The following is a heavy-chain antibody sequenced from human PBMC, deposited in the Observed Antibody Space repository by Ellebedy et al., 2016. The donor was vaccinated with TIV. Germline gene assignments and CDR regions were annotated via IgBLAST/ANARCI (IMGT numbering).Heavy chain of an antibody. Sequence: ASVKVSCXASGYTFTSYYMHWVRQAPGQGLEWMGIINPSGGSTSYAQKFQGRVTMTRDTSTSTVYMELSSLRPEDTAVYYCARTLSSGWPFFDYWGQGTLVTVSS. CDR2: INPSGGST. D-gene: IGHD6-19*01. J-gene: IGHJ4*02. CDR1: GYTFTSYY. CDR3: ARTLSSGWPFFDY. V-gene: IGHV1-46*01.